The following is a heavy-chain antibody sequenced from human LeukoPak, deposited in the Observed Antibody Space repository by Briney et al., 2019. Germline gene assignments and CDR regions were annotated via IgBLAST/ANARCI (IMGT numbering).Heavy chain of an antibody. Sequence: GGSLRLSCAASGFTFSNAWMSWVRQAPGKGLEWVGRIRSKANGYTTAYGETVKGRFTSTRDDSKRSAFVQMSSLKSEDTAVYYCVRLGGGDAFDIWGPGTRVTVSS. V-gene: IGHV3-73*01. J-gene: IGHJ3*02. CDR2: IRSKANGYTT. D-gene: IGHD2-15*01. CDR3: VRLGGGDAFDI. CDR1: GFTFSNAW.